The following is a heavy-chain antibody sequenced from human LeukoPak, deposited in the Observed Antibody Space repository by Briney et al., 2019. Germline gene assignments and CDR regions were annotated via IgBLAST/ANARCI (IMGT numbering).Heavy chain of an antibody. Sequence: GGSLRLSCAASGFTFSSYAMSWVRQAPGKGLEWVSYISSSSSTVYYADSVRGRFTISRDNAKNSLYLQMNSLRAEDTAVYYCARLWFGELLMEYYYYGMDVWGQGTTVTVSS. CDR2: ISSSSSTV. CDR3: ARLWFGELLMEYYYYGMDV. CDR1: GFTFSSYA. J-gene: IGHJ6*02. D-gene: IGHD3-10*01. V-gene: IGHV3-48*01.